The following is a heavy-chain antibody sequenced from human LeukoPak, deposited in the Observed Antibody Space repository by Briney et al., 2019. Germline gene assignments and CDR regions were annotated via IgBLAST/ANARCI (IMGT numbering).Heavy chain of an antibody. J-gene: IGHJ4*02. V-gene: IGHV3-74*01. D-gene: IGHD5-18*01. Sequence: GGSLRLSCAASGFTFSSYWMHWVRQAPGKGLVWVSRINSDGSSTSYGDSVKGRFTISRDNAKNTLYLQMNSLRAEDTAVYYCAKATYGYSSPFDYWGQGTLVTVSS. CDR2: INSDGSST. CDR3: AKATYGYSSPFDY. CDR1: GFTFSSYW.